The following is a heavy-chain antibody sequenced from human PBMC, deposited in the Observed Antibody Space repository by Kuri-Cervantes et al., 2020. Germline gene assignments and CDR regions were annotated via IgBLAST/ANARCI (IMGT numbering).Heavy chain of an antibody. CDR3: ARGRSPYCSGGSCYPGGDYFDY. Sequence: PETLSPTCTVSGGSVSSGSYYWSWTRQPPGKGLEWTGHIYYSGSTNYNPSPKSRVTISVDTSKNQFSLKLSSVTAADTAVYYCARGRSPYCSGGSCYPGGDYFDYWGQGTLVTVSS. CDR1: GGSVSSGSYY. CDR2: IYYSGST. D-gene: IGHD2-15*01. J-gene: IGHJ4*02. V-gene: IGHV4-61*01.